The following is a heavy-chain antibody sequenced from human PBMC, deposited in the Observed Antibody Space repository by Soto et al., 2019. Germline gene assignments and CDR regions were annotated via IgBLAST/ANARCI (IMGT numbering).Heavy chain of an antibody. CDR2: IYYSRST. Sequence: PSETLSLTCTVSGGSISSGGYCWSWIRQHPGKGRDWFGYIYYSRSTHYNPSLKSRVTISVDTSKNPFSLKLSSVTAADTAVYYCASYYGGNSFLWFNPGGQGTLVTVS. CDR3: ASYYGGNSFLWFNP. D-gene: IGHD4-17*01. J-gene: IGHJ5*02. CDR1: GGSISSGGYC. V-gene: IGHV4-31*03.